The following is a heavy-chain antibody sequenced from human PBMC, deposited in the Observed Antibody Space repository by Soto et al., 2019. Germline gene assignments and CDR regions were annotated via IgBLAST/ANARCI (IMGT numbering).Heavy chain of an antibody. CDR2: ISSSSSTI. J-gene: IGHJ6*02. CDR1: GFTFSSYS. CDR3: ARDWILWFGERVYSSGMDV. D-gene: IGHD3-10*01. Sequence: EVQLVESGGGLVQPGGSLRLSCAASGFTFSSYSMNWVRQAPGKGLEWVSYISSSSSTIYYSDSVKGRFTISRDNAKNSLYLQMNSLRDEDTAVYYCARDWILWFGERVYSSGMDVWGQGTTVTVSS. V-gene: IGHV3-48*02.